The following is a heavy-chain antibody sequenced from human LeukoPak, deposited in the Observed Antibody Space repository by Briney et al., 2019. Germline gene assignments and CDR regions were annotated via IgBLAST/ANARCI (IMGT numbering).Heavy chain of an antibody. CDR1: GFTVSSNY. V-gene: IGHV3-53*01. CDR2: IYSSGST. Sequence: GGSLRLSCAASGFTVSSNYMSWVRQAPGKGLEWVSVIYSSGSTYYADSVKGRFTISRDNSKNTLYLQMNSLRAEDTAVYYCASVSGGTEYYFDYWGQGTLVTVSS. CDR3: ASVSGGTEYYFDY. J-gene: IGHJ4*02. D-gene: IGHD2-15*01.